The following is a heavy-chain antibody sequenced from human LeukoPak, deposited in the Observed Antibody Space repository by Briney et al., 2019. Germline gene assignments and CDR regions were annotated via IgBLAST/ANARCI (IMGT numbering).Heavy chain of an antibody. V-gene: IGHV1-18*01. D-gene: IGHD2-21*02. CDR1: GYTFTSYG. Sequence: ASVKVSCKASGYTFTSYGISWVRQAPGQGLEWMGWISAYNGNTNYAQKLQGRVTMTTDTSTSTAYMELRSLRSDDTAVYYCARVYGVVTAIPFYYYYMDVWGKGTTVTVSS. J-gene: IGHJ6*03. CDR2: ISAYNGNT. CDR3: ARVYGVVTAIPFYYYYMDV.